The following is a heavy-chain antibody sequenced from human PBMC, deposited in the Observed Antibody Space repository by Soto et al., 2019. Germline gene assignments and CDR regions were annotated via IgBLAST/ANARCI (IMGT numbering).Heavy chain of an antibody. CDR1: GYTFTSYD. J-gene: IGHJ6*02. CDR3: TAEISEIPYNYYGMDV. V-gene: IGHV1-8*01. Sequence: ASVKVSCKASGYTFTSYDINWVRQATGQGLEWMGWMNPNSGNTGYAQKFQGRVTMTRNTSISTAYMELSSLRSEDTAVYYCTAEISEIPYNYYGMDVWGQGTRVTVSS. D-gene: IGHD2-21*01. CDR2: MNPNSGNT.